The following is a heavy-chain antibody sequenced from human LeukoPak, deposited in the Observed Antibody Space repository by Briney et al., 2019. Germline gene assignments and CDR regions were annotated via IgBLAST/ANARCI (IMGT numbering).Heavy chain of an antibody. CDR3: AIHHDY. V-gene: IGHV3-7*01. J-gene: IGHJ4*02. CDR1: GFTLSCYW. Sequence: GGSLRLSCTAAGFTLSCYWMTWVRQAPGKGLEWVANIKQDGSEKFYVDSVKGRFTISRDNTKNSVFLQMNSLRAEDTAVYYCAIHHDYWGQGTLVTVSS. CDR2: IKQDGSEK.